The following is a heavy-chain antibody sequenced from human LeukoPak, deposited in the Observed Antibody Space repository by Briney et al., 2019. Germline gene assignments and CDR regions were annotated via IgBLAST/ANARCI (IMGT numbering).Heavy chain of an antibody. V-gene: IGHV4-39*07. Sequence: SETLSLTCPVSGDSISSSSYYWGWIRQPPGKGLEWIGSIYYSGTTYYNPSLKSRLTISLDTSKNQFSLKLSSVTAADTAVYYCARDRYSYGSWFDPWGQGTLVTVSS. CDR3: ARDRYSYGSWFDP. J-gene: IGHJ5*02. D-gene: IGHD5-18*01. CDR1: GDSISSSSYY. CDR2: IYYSGTT.